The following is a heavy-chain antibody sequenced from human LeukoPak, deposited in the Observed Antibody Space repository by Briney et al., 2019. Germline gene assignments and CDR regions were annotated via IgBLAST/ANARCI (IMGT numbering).Heavy chain of an antibody. CDR1: GFTVSSNY. J-gene: IGHJ4*02. V-gene: IGHV3-48*04. CDR2: ISSSSSTI. D-gene: IGHD2-21*02. Sequence: GGSLRLSCAASGFTVSSNYMNWVRQAPGKGLEWVSYISSSSSTIYYADSVKGRFTISRDNAKNSLYLQMSSLRAEDTAVYYCARDFLYCGGDCYGWGQGTLVTVSS. CDR3: ARDFLYCGGDCYG.